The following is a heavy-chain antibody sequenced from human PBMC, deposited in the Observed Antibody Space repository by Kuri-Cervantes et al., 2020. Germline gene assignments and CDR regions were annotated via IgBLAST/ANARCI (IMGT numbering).Heavy chain of an antibody. CDR1: GFTFSSYA. Sequence: GESLKISCAASGFTFSSYAMSWVRQAPGKGLEWVSAISGSGGSTYYADSVKGRFTISRDNSKNTLYLQMNSLRAEDTAVYYCASWGGLFKWGQGTLVTVSS. V-gene: IGHV3-23*01. D-gene: IGHD3-16*01. CDR2: ISGSGGST. J-gene: IGHJ4*02. CDR3: ASWGGLFK.